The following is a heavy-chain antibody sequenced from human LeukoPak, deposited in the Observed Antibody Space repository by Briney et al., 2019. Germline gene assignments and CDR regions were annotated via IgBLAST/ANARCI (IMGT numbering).Heavy chain of an antibody. D-gene: IGHD3-10*02. CDR2: ISDSGGSA. V-gene: IGHV3-23*01. CDR3: AELGITMIGGV. Sequence: GGSLRLSCAASGFTFNTYAMSWVGQAPGKGLEWVSAISDSGGSAYYADSVKGRFTISRDNAKNSLYLQMNSLRAEDTAVYYCAELGITMIGGVWGKGTTVTISS. CDR1: GFTFNTYA. J-gene: IGHJ6*04.